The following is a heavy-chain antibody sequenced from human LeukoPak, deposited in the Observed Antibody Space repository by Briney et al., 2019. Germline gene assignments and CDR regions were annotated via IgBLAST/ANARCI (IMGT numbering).Heavy chain of an antibody. CDR2: IYTSGST. V-gene: IGHV4-4*07. Sequence: PSETLSLTCNVSGGSISLYYWSWIRQPAGKGLEWIGRIYTSGSTNYNPSLKSRVTMSVDTSKNQFSLKLSSVTAADTAVYYCARDGGYSYGYSFDYWGQGTLVTVSS. CDR3: ARDGGYSYGYSFDY. CDR1: GGSISLYY. J-gene: IGHJ4*02. D-gene: IGHD5-18*01.